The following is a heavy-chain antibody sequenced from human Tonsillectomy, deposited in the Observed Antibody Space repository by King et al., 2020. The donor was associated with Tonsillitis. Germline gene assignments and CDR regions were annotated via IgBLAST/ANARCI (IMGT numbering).Heavy chain of an antibody. Sequence: QLQESGPGLVKPSETLSLTCTVSGGSISSYYWSWIRPPPGKGLEWIGYIYYTGIPTYNPSLNNRVTMSVDTSKNQFSLKLSSVTAADTAVYYCARKMERWLQVTFDAFDIWGQGTMVTVSS. CDR2: IYYTGIP. D-gene: IGHD5-24*01. J-gene: IGHJ3*02. CDR3: ARKMERWLQVTFDAFDI. CDR1: GGSISSYY. V-gene: IGHV4-59*01.